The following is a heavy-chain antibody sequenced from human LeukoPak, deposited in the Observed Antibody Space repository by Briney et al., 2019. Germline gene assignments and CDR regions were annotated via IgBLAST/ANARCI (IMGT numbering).Heavy chain of an antibody. CDR1: GFSFENYG. CDR2: ISDDGRKK. V-gene: IGHV3-30*03. J-gene: IGHJ4*02. CDR3: ARDYNGKYTTDY. D-gene: IGHD5-24*01. Sequence: QAAGSLRLSCAASGFSFENYGIHWIRQPPGKGLQWVAYISDDGRKKYYADSVKGRVTISRDNSKNTLDLYMDSLTPEDTAVYYCARDYNGKYTTDYWGQGTLVTVSS.